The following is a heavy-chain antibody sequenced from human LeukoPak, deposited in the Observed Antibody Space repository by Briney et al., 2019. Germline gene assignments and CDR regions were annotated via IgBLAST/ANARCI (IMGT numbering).Heavy chain of an antibody. Sequence: GESLKISCAASGFTFSSYWMSWVRQAPGKGLEWVANIKPDGSEKYYVDSVKGRFTISRDNAKNSLYLQMNSLRAEDTAVYYCGLSIDPGAIIIYYYGMDVWGQGTTVTVSS. CDR1: GFTFSSYW. CDR3: GLSIDPGAIIIYYYGMDV. D-gene: IGHD1-26*01. CDR2: IKPDGSEK. V-gene: IGHV3-7*01. J-gene: IGHJ6*02.